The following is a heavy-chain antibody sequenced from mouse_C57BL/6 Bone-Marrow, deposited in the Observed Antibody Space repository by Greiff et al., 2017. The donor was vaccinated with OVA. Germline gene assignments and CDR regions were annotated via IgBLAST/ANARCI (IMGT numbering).Heavy chain of an antibody. Sequence: VQLKESGAELVKPGASVKISCKASGYAFSSYWMNWVKQRPGKGLEWIGQIYPGDGDTNYNGKFKGKATLTADKSSSTAYMQLSSLTSEDSAVYFCARSDKDAMDYWGHGTSVTVSS. CDR1: GYAFSSYW. V-gene: IGHV1-80*01. D-gene: IGHD3-3*01. J-gene: IGHJ4*01. CDR2: IYPGDGDT. CDR3: ARSDKDAMDY.